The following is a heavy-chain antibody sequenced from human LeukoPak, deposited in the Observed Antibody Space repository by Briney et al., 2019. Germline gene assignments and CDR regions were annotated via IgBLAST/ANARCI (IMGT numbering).Heavy chain of an antibody. D-gene: IGHD1-1*01. Sequence: SETLSLTCTVSGYSISSGYYWGWIRQPPGKGLEWIGSIYHSGSTYYNPSLKSRVTISVDTSKNQFSLKLRSVTAADTAVYYCARWLERDAFDIWGQGTMVTVSS. CDR1: GYSISSGYY. J-gene: IGHJ3*02. V-gene: IGHV4-38-2*02. CDR2: IYHSGST. CDR3: ARWLERDAFDI.